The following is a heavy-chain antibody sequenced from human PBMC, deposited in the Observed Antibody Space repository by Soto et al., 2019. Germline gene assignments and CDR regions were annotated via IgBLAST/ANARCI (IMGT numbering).Heavy chain of an antibody. CDR1: GFTFNIYA. Sequence: EVQLLESGGGLVQPGGSLRLSCAASGFTFNIYAMSWVRQAPGKGLEWVSDISGSGGSTYYADSVKGRFTISRDNSKNTLYVQLNSLRAEDTALYYCALRGGQQLLDGPKYFQHWGQGTLVTVSP. D-gene: IGHD6-13*01. CDR2: ISGSGGST. V-gene: IGHV3-23*01. CDR3: ALRGGQQLLDGPKYFQH. J-gene: IGHJ1*01.